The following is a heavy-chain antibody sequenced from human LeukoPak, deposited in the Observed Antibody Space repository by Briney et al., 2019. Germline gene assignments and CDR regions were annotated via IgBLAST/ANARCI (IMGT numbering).Heavy chain of an antibody. J-gene: IGHJ5*02. D-gene: IGHD3-3*01. V-gene: IGHV6-1*01. CDR2: TYYTSKWYN. Sequence: SQTLSLTCAISGDSVSSNRAAWNWFRQSPSRGLEWLGRTYYTSKWYNDYAVSVKSRITVNPDTSKNQFSLHLNSVTPEDTAEYYCARQGFRRFDPWGQGTLVTVSS. CDR1: GDSVSSNRAA. CDR3: ARQGFRRFDP.